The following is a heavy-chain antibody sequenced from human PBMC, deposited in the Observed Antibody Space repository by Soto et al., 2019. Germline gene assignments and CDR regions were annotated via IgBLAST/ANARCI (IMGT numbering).Heavy chain of an antibody. CDR3: AGGPHDRGFDP. Sequence: QVQLVQSGAEVKKPGSSVKVSCKASGGSFSSYAINWVRQAPGQGLEWMGGIIPIFDTTYYAQKFQGRVTIPAAESTNTACMHLSGLRSAATAFYYCAGGPHDRGFDPWGQGTLVTVSS. V-gene: IGHV1-69*01. CDR1: GGSFSSYA. J-gene: IGHJ5*02. CDR2: IIPIFDTT. D-gene: IGHD2-15*01.